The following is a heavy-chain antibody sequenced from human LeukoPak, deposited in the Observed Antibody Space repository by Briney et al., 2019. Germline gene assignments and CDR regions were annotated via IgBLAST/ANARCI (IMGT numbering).Heavy chain of an antibody. CDR1: GFTFGDYA. CDR3: AKDLISMVRGSAMDV. J-gene: IGHJ6*02. Sequence: GRSLRLSCTASGFTFGDYAMSWVRQAPGKGLEWVSSISSSNSYIYYADSVKGRFTISRDNAKNSVYLQMNSLRAEDTAVYYCAKDLISMVRGSAMDVWGQGTTVTVSS. D-gene: IGHD3-10*01. V-gene: IGHV3-21*01. CDR2: ISSSNSYI.